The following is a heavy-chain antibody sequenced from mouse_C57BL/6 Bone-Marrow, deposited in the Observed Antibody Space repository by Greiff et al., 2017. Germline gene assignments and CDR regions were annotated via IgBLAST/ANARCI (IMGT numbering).Heavy chain of an antibody. CDR1: GFSLSTSGMG. CDR2: IYWDDDK. CDR3: ARVYYYGSSSYYFDY. J-gene: IGHJ2*01. D-gene: IGHD1-1*01. V-gene: IGHV8-12*01. Sequence: QVTLKESVPGILQSSQTLSLTCSFSGFSLSTSGMGVSWIRQPSGTGLEWLAPIYWDDDKRYNPSLKSRLTISKDTSRNQVFLKITSVDTADTATYYCARVYYYGSSSYYFDYWGQGTTLTVSS.